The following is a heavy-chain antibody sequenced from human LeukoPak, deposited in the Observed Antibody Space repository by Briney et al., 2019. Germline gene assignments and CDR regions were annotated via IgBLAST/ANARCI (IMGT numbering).Heavy chain of an antibody. V-gene: IGHV3-66*01. CDR2: IYSGGST. D-gene: IGHD5-12*01. CDR3: ARDRYSGYEGIDY. Sequence: PGGSLRLSCAASGLTFSNSAMSWVRQAPGKGLEWVSVIYSGGSTYYADSVKGRFTISRDNSKNTLYLQMNSLRAEDTAVYYCARDRYSGYEGIDYWGQGTLVTVSS. CDR1: GLTFSNSA. J-gene: IGHJ4*02.